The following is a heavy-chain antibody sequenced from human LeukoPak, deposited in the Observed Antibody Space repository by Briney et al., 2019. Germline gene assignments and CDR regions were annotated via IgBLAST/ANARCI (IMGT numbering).Heavy chain of an antibody. CDR1: GFTFSSYA. V-gene: IGHV3-23*01. Sequence: PGGSLRLSCAASGFTFSSYAMSWVRQAPGKGLEWVSDISESGSSTHYADSVNGRFTISRDNSKNSLHLQMNGLRATDTAVYYCAKRASHYDCSSSPSNWFDPWGQGTLVTVSS. J-gene: IGHJ5*02. CDR2: ISESGSST. D-gene: IGHD3-22*01. CDR3: AKRASHYDCSSSPSNWFDP.